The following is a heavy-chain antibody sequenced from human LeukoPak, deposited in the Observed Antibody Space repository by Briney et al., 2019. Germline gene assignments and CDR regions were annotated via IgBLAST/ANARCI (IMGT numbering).Heavy chain of an antibody. CDR1: GGSISSYY. CDR3: ARDQAYYDSSGYYGLGAFDI. D-gene: IGHD3-22*01. Sequence: SETLSLTCTVSGGSISSYYWSWIRQPPGKGLEWIGYIYYSGSTNYNPSLKSRVTISVDTSKSQFSLKLSSVTAADTAVYYCARDQAYYDSSGYYGLGAFDIWGQGTMVTVSS. V-gene: IGHV4-59*01. CDR2: IYYSGST. J-gene: IGHJ3*02.